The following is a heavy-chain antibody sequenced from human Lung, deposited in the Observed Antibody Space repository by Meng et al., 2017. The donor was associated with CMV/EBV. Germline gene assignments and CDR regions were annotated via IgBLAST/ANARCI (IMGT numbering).Heavy chain of an antibody. CDR1: GYTFTDHY. CDR3: ARDNDWGPDY. D-gene: IGHD3-9*01. V-gene: IGHV1-2*02. Sequence: GESXKISCKASGYTFTDHYFHWVRQAPGQGLEWMGWIYPNSGGTHYAQKFQGRLTVTTDTSISTGYMELSSLGSDDTAVYYCARDNDWGPDYWGQGTLVTVSS. J-gene: IGHJ4*02. CDR2: IYPNSGGT.